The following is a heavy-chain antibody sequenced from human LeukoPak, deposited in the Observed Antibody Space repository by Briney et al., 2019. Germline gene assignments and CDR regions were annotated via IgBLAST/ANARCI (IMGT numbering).Heavy chain of an antibody. CDR2: MSHDGKQK. V-gene: IGHV3-30*04. D-gene: IGHD3-10*01. J-gene: IGHJ4*02. Sequence: GGSLRLSCAASGFTFSSYAMHWVRQAPGKGLEWVAIMSHDGKQKNYADSVKGRFTISRDISRNTLYLEINNLRPEDTAMYYCAKDGIAGGSGSYCDCWGQGTLVTVSS. CDR1: GFTFSSYA. CDR3: AKDGIAGGSGSYCDC.